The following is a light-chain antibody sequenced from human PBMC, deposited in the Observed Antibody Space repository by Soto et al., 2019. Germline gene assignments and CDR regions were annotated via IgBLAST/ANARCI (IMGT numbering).Light chain of an antibody. CDR2: EVS. CDR1: SSDVGGYNY. V-gene: IGLV2-14*01. Sequence: LTQPASVSGSPGQSITISCTGTSSDVGGYNYVSWYQQLPGKAPKLMIYEVSNRPSGVSNRFSGSKSGNTASLTISGLQAEDEADYYCSSYTSSSPYVFGTGTKGTAL. CDR3: SSYTSSSPYV. J-gene: IGLJ1*01.